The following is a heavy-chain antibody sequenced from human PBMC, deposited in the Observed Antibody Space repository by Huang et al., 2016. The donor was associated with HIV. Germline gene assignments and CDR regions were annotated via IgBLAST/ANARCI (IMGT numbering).Heavy chain of an antibody. CDR3: ARDKEAGTPFFDP. CDR1: GFNFLTYA. J-gene: IGHJ5*02. CDR2: ISGDGLT. D-gene: IGHD6-19*01. V-gene: IGHV1-3*01. Sequence: QVQLVQSGAEVEKPGASVNLSCKASGFNFLTYALHWVRQAPGQRLEWMGWISGDGLTKYSQKFQGRVTITRDRSASTVYVDFKSLTYEDTAVYYCARDKEAGTPFFDPWGQGTLVTVSS.